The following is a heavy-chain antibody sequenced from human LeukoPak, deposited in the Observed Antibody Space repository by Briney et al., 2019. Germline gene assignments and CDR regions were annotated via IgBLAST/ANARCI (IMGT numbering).Heavy chain of an antibody. Sequence: ASVRVSCKTSEYTFTSYDINWVRQATGQGLEWMGWMNPKSGNTGYAQKFQGRITMTSDTSISTAYMELSSLRSEDTAVYYCARRPHNENWFDPWGQGTLVTVSS. V-gene: IGHV1-8*01. CDR2: MNPKSGNT. J-gene: IGHJ5*02. D-gene: IGHD1-1*01. CDR1: EYTFTSYD. CDR3: ARRPHNENWFDP.